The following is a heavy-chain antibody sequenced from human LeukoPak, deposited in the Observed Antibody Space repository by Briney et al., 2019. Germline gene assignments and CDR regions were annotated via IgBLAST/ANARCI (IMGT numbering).Heavy chain of an antibody. D-gene: IGHD6-13*01. Sequence: PSETLSLTCTVSGGSISSYYWSWIRQPAGKGLEWIGRIYTSGSTNYNPSLKSRVTMSVETSKNQFSLKLSSVTAADTAVYYCARGTHSSSWYLGAYFDYWGQGTLVTVSS. V-gene: IGHV4-4*07. CDR1: GGSISSYY. CDR2: IYTSGST. CDR3: ARGTHSSSWYLGAYFDY. J-gene: IGHJ4*02.